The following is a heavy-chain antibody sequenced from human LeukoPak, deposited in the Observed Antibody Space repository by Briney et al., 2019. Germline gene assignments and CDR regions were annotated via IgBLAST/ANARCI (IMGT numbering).Heavy chain of an antibody. Sequence: GGSLRLSCAASGFTFSSYAMHWVRQAPGKGLEWVASIPYDGSDKYYADSVKGRFTISRDDSKNTLYVQMNSLRAEDTAVYYCARVRGDYFEYWGQGTLVTVSS. CDR3: ARVRGDYFEY. D-gene: IGHD3-16*01. V-gene: IGHV3-30*04. CDR2: IPYDGSDK. J-gene: IGHJ4*02. CDR1: GFTFSSYA.